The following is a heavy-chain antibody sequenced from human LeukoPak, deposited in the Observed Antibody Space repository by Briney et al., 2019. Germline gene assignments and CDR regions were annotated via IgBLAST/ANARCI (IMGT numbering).Heavy chain of an antibody. CDR1: GGSISSYY. CDR3: ARAWCSSTSCYQDDWFDP. J-gene: IGHJ5*02. D-gene: IGHD2-2*01. CDR2: IYTSGST. Sequence: PSETLSLTCTVSGGSISSYYWSWIRQPAGKGLEWIGRIYTSGSTNYNPSLKSRVTMSVDTPKNQFSLKLSSVTAADTAVYYCARAWCSSTSCYQDDWFDPWGQGTLVTVSS. V-gene: IGHV4-4*07.